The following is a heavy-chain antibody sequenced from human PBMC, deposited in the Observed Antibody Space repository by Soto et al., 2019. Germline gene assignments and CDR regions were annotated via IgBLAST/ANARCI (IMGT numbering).Heavy chain of an antibody. CDR1: GFTFSSYS. CDR2: ISSSSSYI. D-gene: IGHD3-10*01. V-gene: IGHV3-21*01. Sequence: PGGSLRLSCAASGFTFSSYSMNWVRQAPGKGLEWVSSISSSSSYIYYADSVKGRFTISRDNAKNSLYLQMNSLRAEDTAVYYCARDWFFMVRANLDDAFDIWGQGTMVTVSS. J-gene: IGHJ3*02. CDR3: ARDWFFMVRANLDDAFDI.